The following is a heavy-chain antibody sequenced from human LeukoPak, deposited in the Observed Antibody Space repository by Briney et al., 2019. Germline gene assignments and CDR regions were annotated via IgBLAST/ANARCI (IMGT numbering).Heavy chain of an antibody. J-gene: IGHJ1*01. Sequence: ASVKVSCKASGYTFTSYAMHWVRQAPGQRLEWVGWINAGNGNTKYSQKFQGRVTITRDTSASTAYMELSSLRSEDTAVYYCARAPSGSYDKQGYFQHWGQGTLVTVSS. D-gene: IGHD3-10*01. CDR1: GYTFTSYA. CDR3: ARAPSGSYDKQGYFQH. CDR2: INAGNGNT. V-gene: IGHV1-3*01.